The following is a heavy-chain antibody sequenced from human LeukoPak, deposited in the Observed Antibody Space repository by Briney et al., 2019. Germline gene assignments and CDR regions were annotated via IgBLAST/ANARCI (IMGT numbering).Heavy chain of an antibody. Sequence: PSETLSLTCTVSGGSINSGNYYWGWIRQPPEKGLEWIGTVYYSGNTYYSPSLKSRVTVSVDTSKKQFSLRLSSMTAADTGVYYFGGKPYPPPPPRGGAPCLENTPKKGFPPGVGFYPPRNRGFFFWGEKKTSFGGGVLGGRGTL. J-gene: IGHJ4*02. V-gene: IGHV4-39*01. CDR3: GGKPYPPPPPRGGAPCLENTPKKGFPPGVGFYPPRNRGFFFWGEKKTSFGGGVL. CDR1: GGSINSGNYY. D-gene: IGHD3-3*01. CDR2: VYYSGNT.